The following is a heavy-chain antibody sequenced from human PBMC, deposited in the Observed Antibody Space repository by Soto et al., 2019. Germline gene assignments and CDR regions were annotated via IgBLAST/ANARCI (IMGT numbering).Heavy chain of an antibody. Sequence: QVQLVQSGAEVKKPGASVKVSCKASGYTFTSYAMHWVRQAPGQRLEWMGWINAGNGNTKYSQKFQGRVTITRDTSASTASMELSSLRSEDTAVYYCARIGAHGDDWYYYYGMDVWGQGTTVTVSS. J-gene: IGHJ6*02. V-gene: IGHV1-3*01. CDR1: GYTFTSYA. CDR3: ARIGAHGDDWYYYYGMDV. D-gene: IGHD4-17*01. CDR2: INAGNGNT.